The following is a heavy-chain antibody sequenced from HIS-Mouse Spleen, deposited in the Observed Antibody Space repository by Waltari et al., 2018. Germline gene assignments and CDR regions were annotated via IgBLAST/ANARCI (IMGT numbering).Heavy chain of an antibody. Sequence: QLQLQESGPGLVKPSETLSLTCTVSGGPIRSSSYYWGWLRQPPGKGLEWIGSIYYSGSTYYNPSLKSRVTISVDTSKNQFSLKLSSVTAADTAVYYCARKRTASGWFDPWGQGTLVTVSS. CDR3: ARKRTASGWFDP. J-gene: IGHJ5*02. CDR1: GGPIRSSSYY. V-gene: IGHV4-39*01. CDR2: IYYSGST. D-gene: IGHD2-21*02.